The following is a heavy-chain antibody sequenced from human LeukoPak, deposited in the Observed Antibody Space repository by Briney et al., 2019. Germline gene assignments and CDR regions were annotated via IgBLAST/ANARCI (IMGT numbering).Heavy chain of an antibody. Sequence: ASVKVSCKASGYTFTSYYMHWVRQAPGQGLEWMGFINPSGGSTSYAQRFQGRVTMTRDTSTSTVYMELSSLRSEDTAMYYCTRNADSGLDYWGQGTLVTGSS. D-gene: IGHD3-10*01. CDR3: TRNADSGLDY. V-gene: IGHV1-46*03. CDR2: INPSGGST. CDR1: GYTFTSYY. J-gene: IGHJ4*02.